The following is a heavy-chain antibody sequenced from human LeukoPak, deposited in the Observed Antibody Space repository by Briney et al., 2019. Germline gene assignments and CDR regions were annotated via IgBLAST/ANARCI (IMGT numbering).Heavy chain of an antibody. Sequence: SVKVSCKASGGTLSRYAIRWVPQAPGQGLEGMGGLIPLFGTANYAQKFEGRVTSTADKSTSTAYMKLSSVRSEDTAVYYCARSRGSGLRYYYYYYYMDVWGKGSTVTVSS. V-gene: IGHV1-69*06. CDR2: LIPLFGTA. CDR1: GGTLSRYA. J-gene: IGHJ6*03. CDR3: ARSRGSGLRYYYYYYYMDV. D-gene: IGHD3-10*01.